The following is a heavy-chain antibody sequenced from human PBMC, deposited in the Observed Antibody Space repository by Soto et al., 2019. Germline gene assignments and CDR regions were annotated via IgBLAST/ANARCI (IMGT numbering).Heavy chain of an antibody. J-gene: IGHJ4*02. CDR1: GYTFTGYY. Sequence: GASVKVSCKASGYTFTGYYMHWVRQAPGQGLEWMGWINPNSGGTNYAQKFQGWVTMTRDTSISTAYMELSRLRSDDTAAYYCARAEYCSGGSCYPSYYFDYWGQGTLVTVSS. CDR2: INPNSGGT. V-gene: IGHV1-2*04. D-gene: IGHD2-15*01. CDR3: ARAEYCSGGSCYPSYYFDY.